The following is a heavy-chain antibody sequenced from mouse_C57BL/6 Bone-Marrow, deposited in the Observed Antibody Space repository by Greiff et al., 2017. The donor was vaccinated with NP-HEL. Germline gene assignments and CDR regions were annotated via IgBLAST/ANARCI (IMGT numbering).Heavy chain of an antibody. CDR1: GFNIKDDY. D-gene: IGHD2-3*01. CDR2: IDPENGDT. CDR3: TRKGVYDYYAMDY. V-gene: IGHV14-4*01. Sequence: VQLQQSGAELVRPGASVKLSCTASGFNIKDDYMHWVKQSPEQGLEWIGWIDPENGDTEYASKFQGKATITADTSSNKAYLQLSSLTSEDTAVYYCTRKGVYDYYAMDYWGQGTSVTVSS. J-gene: IGHJ4*01.